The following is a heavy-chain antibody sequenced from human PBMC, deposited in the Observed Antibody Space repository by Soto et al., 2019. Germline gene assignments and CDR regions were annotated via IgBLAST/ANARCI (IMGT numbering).Heavy chain of an antibody. CDR3: ARDSGYFGWSSPDY. J-gene: IGHJ4*02. Sequence: PGGSLRLSCAASGFTFSSYAMHWVRQAPGKGLEWVAVISYDGSNKYYADSVKGRFTISRDNSKNTLYLQMNSLRAEDTAVYYCARDSGYFGWSSPDYWGQGTLVTVSS. CDR1: GFTFSSYA. CDR2: ISYDGSNK. D-gene: IGHD3-9*01. V-gene: IGHV3-30-3*01.